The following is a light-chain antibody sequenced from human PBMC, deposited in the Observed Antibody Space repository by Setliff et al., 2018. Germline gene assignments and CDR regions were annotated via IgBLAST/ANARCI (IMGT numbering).Light chain of an antibody. CDR2: DVN. J-gene: IGLJ1*01. Sequence: QSVLAQPRSVSGSPGQSVSITCTGTNSDVGGYKYVSWYQQHPGKAPRFMIYDVNKRPSGVPDRFSASRSGDTASLTISGLQAEDESDYYCCSYAGNSYVFGTGTKVTVL. CDR1: NSDVGGYKY. V-gene: IGLV2-11*01. CDR3: CSYAGNSYV.